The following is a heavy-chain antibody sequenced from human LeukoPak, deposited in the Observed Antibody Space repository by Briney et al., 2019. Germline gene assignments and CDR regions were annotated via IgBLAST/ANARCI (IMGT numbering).Heavy chain of an antibody. J-gene: IGHJ4*02. V-gene: IGHV1-69*13. D-gene: IGHD6-13*01. Sequence: GASVKVSFKASGGTFSSYAISWVRQAPGQGLEWMGGIIPIFGTANYAQKFQGRVTITADESTSTAYMELSSLRSEDTAVYYCARAQRVAAAGVFDYWGQGTLVTVSS. CDR2: IIPIFGTA. CDR3: ARAQRVAAAGVFDY. CDR1: GGTFSSYA.